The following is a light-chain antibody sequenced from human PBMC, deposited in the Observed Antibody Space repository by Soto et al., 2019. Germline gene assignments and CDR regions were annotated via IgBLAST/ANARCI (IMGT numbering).Light chain of an antibody. V-gene: IGKV1-5*03. CDR1: QSISSW. CDR2: QAS. CDR3: QQYNRYWS. J-gene: IGKJ1*01. Sequence: DIQMTQSPSTLSASVGDIVTITCRVSQSISSWLAWYQQKPGKAPKLLIYQASTLENGVPSRFSGTGSGTEFTLPISSLQPDDFATYYCQQYNRYWSFGQGTKVVVK.